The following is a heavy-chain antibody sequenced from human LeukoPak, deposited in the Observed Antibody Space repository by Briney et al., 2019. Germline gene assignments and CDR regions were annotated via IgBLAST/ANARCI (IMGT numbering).Heavy chain of an antibody. CDR1: GYTLTELS. CDR2: FDPEDGET. V-gene: IGHV1-24*01. Sequence: GASVKVSCKVSGYTLTELSMHWVRQAPGKGLEWMGGFDPEDGETIYAQKFQGRVTMTEDTSTDTAYMELSSLRSEDTAVYYCATCGGSRLYYYYGMDVWGQGTTVTVSS. D-gene: IGHD2-15*01. J-gene: IGHJ6*02. CDR3: ATCGGSRLYYYYGMDV.